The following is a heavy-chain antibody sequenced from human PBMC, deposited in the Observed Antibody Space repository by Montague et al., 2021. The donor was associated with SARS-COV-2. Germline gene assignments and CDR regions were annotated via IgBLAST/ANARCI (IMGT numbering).Heavy chain of an antibody. V-gene: IGHV6-1*01. CDR1: GDSVSNKSVA. Sequence: CTISGDSVSNKSVAWNWIRQSPSRGLEWLGRTYYRSKWDSDYAESVKRRLVITPDTSKNQVSLQLSSVIPEDTAVYFCASSGITLTGLDAFDIWGQGTMVTVSS. CDR2: TYYRSKWDS. D-gene: IGHD3-9*01. J-gene: IGHJ3*02. CDR3: ASSGITLTGLDAFDI.